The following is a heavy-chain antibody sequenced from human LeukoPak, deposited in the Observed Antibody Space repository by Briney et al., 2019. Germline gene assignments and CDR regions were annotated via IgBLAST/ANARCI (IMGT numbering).Heavy chain of an antibody. CDR3: ARGDVTWIQLWPTLFDY. CDR2: IKQDGGEK. D-gene: IGHD5-18*01. V-gene: IGHV3-7*01. Sequence: GGSLRLSCAASGFTFSSYWMSWVRQAPGKGLEWVANIKQDGGEKYYVDSVKGRFTISRDNAKNSLYLQMNSLRAEDTAVYYCARGDVTWIQLWPTLFDYWGQGTLVTVSS. J-gene: IGHJ4*02. CDR1: GFTFSSYW.